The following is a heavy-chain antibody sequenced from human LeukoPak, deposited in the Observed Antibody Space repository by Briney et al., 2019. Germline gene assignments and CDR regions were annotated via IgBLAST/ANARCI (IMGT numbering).Heavy chain of an antibody. D-gene: IGHD3-16*01. CDR1: GFTFSSYA. Sequence: PGGSLRLSCVASGFTFSSYAMSWVRQAPGKGLEWVAVISYDGRNKYYADSVTGRFTISRDNSNNTLYLQMDSLRTEDTAIYYCAGARSYSYAKFWGQGTLVTASS. V-gene: IGHV3-30*04. CDR2: ISYDGRNK. J-gene: IGHJ4*02. CDR3: AGARSYSYAKF.